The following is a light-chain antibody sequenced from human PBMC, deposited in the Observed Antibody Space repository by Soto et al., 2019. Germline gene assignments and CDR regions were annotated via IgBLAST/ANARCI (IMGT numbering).Light chain of an antibody. J-gene: IGKJ1*01. CDR1: QGIRND. CDR2: AAS. Sequence: DIQITQSPSSLSASVGDRVIITCRASQGIRNDLGCYQQKPGKAPKRLIYAASSLQGGFPSRFSRSGSGTELTLTISSLQHEEYATYYCLQHSSYPPTFVQGTKVQIK. V-gene: IGKV1-17*01. CDR3: LQHSSYPPT.